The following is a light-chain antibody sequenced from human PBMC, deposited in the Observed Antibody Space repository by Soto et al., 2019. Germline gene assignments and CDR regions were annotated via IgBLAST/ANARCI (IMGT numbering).Light chain of an antibody. CDR2: SYD. CDR3: AACVAPLDGYV. CDR1: SSNLGDNT. Sequence: QSVLTPPPSASGTPGQRGTISCSTSSSNLGDNTVNWYQHVPGTAPKLLIYSYDQRPSGVPDRFSGSRSGTSASLAISGLQSEDEADYYCAACVAPLDGYVFGTGTKVTV. J-gene: IGLJ1*01. V-gene: IGLV1-44*01.